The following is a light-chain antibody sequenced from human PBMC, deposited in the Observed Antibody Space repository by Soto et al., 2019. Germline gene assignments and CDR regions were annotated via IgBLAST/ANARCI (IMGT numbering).Light chain of an antibody. CDR2: GAS. CDR3: QQGSNWAFT. V-gene: IGKV3-11*01. Sequence: EIVLTQSPATLSLSPGERATLSCRASRSIGTYLAWYQQKPGQAPRLLMYGASNRATGIPARFSGSGSATDVTLTNSSLEPADFAVYYGQQGSNWAFTFGPGTK. CDR1: RSIGTY. J-gene: IGKJ3*01.